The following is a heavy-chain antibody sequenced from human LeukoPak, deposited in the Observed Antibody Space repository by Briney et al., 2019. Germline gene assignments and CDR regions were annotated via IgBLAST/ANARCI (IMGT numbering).Heavy chain of an antibody. CDR2: ISYDGSNK. J-gene: IGHJ3*02. CDR3: ARFMIVVQAI. CDR1: GFTFSSYA. V-gene: IGHV3-30-3*01. D-gene: IGHD3-22*01. Sequence: TGGSLRLSCAASGFTFSSYAMHWVRQAPGKGLEWVAVISYDGSNKYYADSVKGRFTISRDNSKNTLYLQMNSLRAEDTAVYYCARFMIVVQAIWGQGTMVTVSS.